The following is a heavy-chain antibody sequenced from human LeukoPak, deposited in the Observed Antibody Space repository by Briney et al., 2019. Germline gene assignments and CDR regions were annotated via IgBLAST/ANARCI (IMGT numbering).Heavy chain of an antibody. D-gene: IGHD3-22*01. CDR2: ISGSGGST. V-gene: IGHV3-23*01. CDR1: GFTFSSYA. CDR3: AKGYYYDSSGYYPVDY. Sequence: PPGGSLRLSCAASGFTFSSYAMSWVRQAPGKGLEWVSVISGSGGSTYYADSVKGRFTISRDNSKNTLYLQMNSLRAEDTAVYYCAKGYYYDSSGYYPVDYWGQGTLVIVSS. J-gene: IGHJ4*02.